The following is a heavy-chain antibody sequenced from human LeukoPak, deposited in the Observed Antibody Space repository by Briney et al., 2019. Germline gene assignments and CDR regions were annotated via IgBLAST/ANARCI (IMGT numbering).Heavy chain of an antibody. D-gene: IGHD2-2*01. CDR1: GFTFSSYG. CDR3: AKGPHPYCSSTRCSYYFDY. J-gene: IGHJ4*02. V-gene: IGHV3-23*01. CDR2: ISGSGDST. Sequence: GGSLRLSCAASGFTFSSYGMSWVRQAPGKGLEWVSAISGSGDSTYYADSVKGRFTISRDNSKNTLYLQMDSLRAEDTALYYCAKGPHPYCSSTRCSYYFDYWGQGTLVTVSS.